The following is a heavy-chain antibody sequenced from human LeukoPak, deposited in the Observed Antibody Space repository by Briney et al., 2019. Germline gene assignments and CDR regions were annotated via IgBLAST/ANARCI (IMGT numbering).Heavy chain of an antibody. CDR1: GYSFTSYW. J-gene: IGHJ3*02. V-gene: IGHV5-51*01. CDR2: ISPGDSDT. Sequence: GESLKISCKGSGYSFTSYWIGWVRPMPGKGLGWMGIISPGDSDTRYSPSFQGQVTISADKSISTAYLQRSSLKASDTAMYYCARRGGYCSSTSCYAADAFDIWGQGTMVTVSS. CDR3: ARRGGYCSSTSCYAADAFDI. D-gene: IGHD2-2*03.